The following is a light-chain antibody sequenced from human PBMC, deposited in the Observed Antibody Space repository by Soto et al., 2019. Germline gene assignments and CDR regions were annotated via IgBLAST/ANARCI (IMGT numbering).Light chain of an antibody. CDR3: SSYTSSSTLV. J-gene: IGLJ2*01. CDR1: SSDVGGYNY. CDR2: EVS. V-gene: IGLV2-14*01. Sequence: QSALTQPASVSGSPGQSITISCTGTSSDVGGYNYVSWYQQDPGKAPKLMISEVSNRPSGVSNRFSGSKSGNTASLTISGLQAEDEADYYCSSYTSSSTLVFGGGTKVTVL.